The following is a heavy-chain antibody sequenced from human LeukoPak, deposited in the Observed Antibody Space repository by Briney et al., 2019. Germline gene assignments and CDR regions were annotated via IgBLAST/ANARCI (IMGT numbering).Heavy chain of an antibody. Sequence: PSETLSLTCTVSGGSISSGDYYWSWIRQPPGKGLEWIGYIYYSGSTYYNPSLKSRVTISVDTSKNQFSLKLSSVTAVDTAVYYCARSDYYDSSGYYRLFDYWGQGTLVTVSS. J-gene: IGHJ4*02. CDR2: IYYSGST. CDR3: ARSDYYDSSGYYRLFDY. V-gene: IGHV4-30-4*02. CDR1: GGSISSGDYY. D-gene: IGHD3-22*01.